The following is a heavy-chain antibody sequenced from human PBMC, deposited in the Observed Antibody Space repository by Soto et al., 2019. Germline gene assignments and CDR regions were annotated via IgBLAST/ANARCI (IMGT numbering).Heavy chain of an antibody. V-gene: IGHV6-1*01. CDR3: AKVDCSGDTFYPRPGTFDV. J-gene: IGHJ3*01. CDR2: TYYRSTWNH. Sequence: SQTLSLTCAISGDSVYRNTAAWSCIRQSPSRGLEWLGRTYYRSTWNHDYAVSVKSRISINADTSKNQFSLRLTSLTPEDTALYYCAKVDCSGDTFYPRPGTFDVWGQGTLVTVSS. D-gene: IGHD2-15*01. CDR1: GDSVYRNTAA.